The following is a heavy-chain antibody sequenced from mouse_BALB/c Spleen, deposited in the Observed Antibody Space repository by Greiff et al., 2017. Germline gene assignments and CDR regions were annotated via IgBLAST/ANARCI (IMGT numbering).Heavy chain of an antibody. J-gene: IGHJ4*01. Sequence: VQLKESGPELVKPGASVKVSCKASGYAFTRYNMYWVKPSHGKGLEWIGYIDPYNGGTSYNQKFKGKAPLTVDKSSSTAYMHLNSLTSEDSAVYYCARGGNYAMDDWGQGTSVTVSS. CDR1: GYAFTRYN. CDR2: IDPYNGGT. CDR3: ARGGNYAMDD. V-gene: IGHV1S135*01.